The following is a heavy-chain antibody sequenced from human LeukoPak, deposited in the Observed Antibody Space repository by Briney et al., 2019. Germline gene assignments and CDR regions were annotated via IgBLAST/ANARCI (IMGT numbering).Heavy chain of an antibody. CDR3: VRGRGSYGWFDP. CDR2: ISGDGTAR. J-gene: IGHJ5*02. V-gene: IGHV3-74*01. Sequence: PGGSLRLSCVASGFFFDDYGMHWVRQVPGKGLVWVSRISGDGTARNYADSVKGRFTISRDDAKNTVDLQMNSLRGEDTAVYYCVRGRGSYGWFDPWGQGTLVTVSS. CDR1: GFFFDDYG. D-gene: IGHD3-10*01.